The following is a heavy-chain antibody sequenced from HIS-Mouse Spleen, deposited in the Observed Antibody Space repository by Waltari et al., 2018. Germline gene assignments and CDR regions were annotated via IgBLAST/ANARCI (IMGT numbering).Heavy chain of an antibody. D-gene: IGHD7-27*01. CDR3: ARDGLGPYWYFDL. CDR1: GGSISSSSYY. Sequence: QLQLQESGPGLVKPSETLSLTCTVPGGSISSSSYYWGWTRQPPGKGLEWIGSIYYSGSTYYNPSLKSRVTISVDTSKNQFSLKLSSVTAADTAVYYCARDGLGPYWYFDLWGRGTLVTVSS. V-gene: IGHV4-39*07. CDR2: IYYSGST. J-gene: IGHJ2*01.